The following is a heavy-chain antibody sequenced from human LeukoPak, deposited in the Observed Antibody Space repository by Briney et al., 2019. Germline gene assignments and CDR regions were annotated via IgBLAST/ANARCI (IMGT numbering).Heavy chain of an antibody. CDR2: ISGSGGST. V-gene: IGHV3-23*01. CDR1: GFTFSSYA. J-gene: IGHJ4*02. CDR3: AKDRGGIVGATTVFDY. Sequence: GGSLRLSCAASGFTFSSYAMSWVRQAPGKGLEWVSAISGSGGSTYYADSVKGRFAISRDNSKNTLYLQMNSLRAEDTAVYYCAKDRGGIVGATTVFDYWGQGTLVTVSS. D-gene: IGHD1-26*01.